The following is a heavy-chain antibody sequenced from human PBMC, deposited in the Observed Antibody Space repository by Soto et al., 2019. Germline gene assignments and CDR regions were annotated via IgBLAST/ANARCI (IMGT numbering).Heavy chain of an antibody. Sequence: PGESLKISCRVSGYTLTNFWIHWLRQMPGKGLEWMGRIDPSDSYTNYSPSFQGHVTISADKSISTAYLQWSSLKASDTAMYYCARRASITIFGVVIPGEIFDYWGQGTLVTVSS. J-gene: IGHJ4*02. D-gene: IGHD3-3*01. CDR2: IDPSDSYT. V-gene: IGHV5-10-1*01. CDR3: ARRASITIFGVVIPGEIFDY. CDR1: GYTLTNFW.